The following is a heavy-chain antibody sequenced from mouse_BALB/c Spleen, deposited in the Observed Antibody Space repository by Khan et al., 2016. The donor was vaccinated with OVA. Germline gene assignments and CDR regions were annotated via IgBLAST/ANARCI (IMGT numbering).Heavy chain of an antibody. CDR3: ARDGSRYNYAMDY. Sequence: EVQLQQSGPGLVKPSQSLSLTCTVTGYSITSDYAWNWIRQFPGNKLEWMGYISSSGSTNYTPALKSRISITRDTSKNPFFLPLNSVTTEDTATYYCARDGSRYNYAMDYWGQGTSVTVSS. CDR2: ISSSGST. CDR1: GYSITSDYA. J-gene: IGHJ4*01. D-gene: IGHD2-3*01. V-gene: IGHV3-2*02.